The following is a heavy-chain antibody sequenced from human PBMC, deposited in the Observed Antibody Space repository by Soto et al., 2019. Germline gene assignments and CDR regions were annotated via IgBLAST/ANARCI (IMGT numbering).Heavy chain of an antibody. CDR2: INPNSGGT. J-gene: IGHJ4*02. CDR1: GYTFTGYY. CDR3: AIGGMNCSGGSCYSGLAY. V-gene: IGHV1-2*04. D-gene: IGHD2-15*01. Sequence: QVQLVQSGAEVKKPGASVKVSCKASGYTFTGYYMHWVRQAPGQGLEWMGWINPNSGGTNYAQKFQGWVTMTRDTSISTASRELSRLRSDDTVVYYCAIGGMNCSGGSCYSGLAYWGQGTLVTVSS.